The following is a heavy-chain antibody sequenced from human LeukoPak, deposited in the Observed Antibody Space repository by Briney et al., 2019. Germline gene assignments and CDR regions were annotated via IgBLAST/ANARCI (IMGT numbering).Heavy chain of an antibody. Sequence: SETLSLTCAVYGGSFSGYFWSWIRQPPGKGLEGIGEINHSGSTNYNPSLKSRVTMSVDTSKNQFSLKLSSVTAADTAVYYCARGPLPTPNWFDPWGQGTLVTVSS. CDR1: GGSFSGYF. V-gene: IGHV4-34*01. J-gene: IGHJ5*02. CDR2: INHSGST. CDR3: ARGPLPTPNWFDP. D-gene: IGHD1-26*01.